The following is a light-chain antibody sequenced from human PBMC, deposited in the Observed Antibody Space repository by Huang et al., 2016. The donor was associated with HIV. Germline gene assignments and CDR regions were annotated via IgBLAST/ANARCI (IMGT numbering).Light chain of an antibody. CDR2: AAS. J-gene: IGKJ4*01. V-gene: IGKV1-9*01. Sequence: IQLTQSPSSLSASVGDRVTITCRASQGISSFLAWYQQKPGKAPKLLMFAASTLHSGVPLRFSGSGSGTDFTLTISSLQPEDFATYYCQQFNNYPLTFGGGTKVEIK. CDR3: QQFNNYPLT. CDR1: QGISSF.